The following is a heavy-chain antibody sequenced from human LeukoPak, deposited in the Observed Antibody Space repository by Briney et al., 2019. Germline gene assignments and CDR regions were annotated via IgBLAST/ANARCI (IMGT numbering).Heavy chain of an antibody. CDR3: TRQYSISSTDY. CDR1: GYSINSGYY. Sequence: PSEALSLTCTVSGYSINSGYYWDWIRQPPGKGPEWIGSICHSGNTYYNPSLKGRVSISVDTSKNQFSLKLTSVTAADTAIYYCTRQYSISSTDYWGQGTLVTVSS. D-gene: IGHD6-6*01. CDR2: ICHSGNT. V-gene: IGHV4-38-2*02. J-gene: IGHJ4*02.